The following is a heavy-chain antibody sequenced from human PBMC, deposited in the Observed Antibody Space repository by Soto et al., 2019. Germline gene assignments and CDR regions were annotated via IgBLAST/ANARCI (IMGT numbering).Heavy chain of an antibody. Sequence: QVQLVQSGAEVKKPGSSVKVSCKASGGTFSSYAISWVRQAPGQGLEWMGGIIPIFGTANYAQKFQGRVTNTXDXGTSTAYMERSSLRAEDTAVYYCARGGYSYGEGFDPWGQGTLVTVSS. CDR2: IIPIFGTA. V-gene: IGHV1-69*05. J-gene: IGHJ5*02. CDR3: ARGGYSYGEGFDP. D-gene: IGHD5-18*01. CDR1: GGTFSSYA.